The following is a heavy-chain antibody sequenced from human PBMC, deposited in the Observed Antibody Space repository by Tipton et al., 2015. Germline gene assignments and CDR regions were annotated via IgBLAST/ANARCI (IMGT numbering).Heavy chain of an antibody. J-gene: IGHJ4*02. CDR3: ARARGRRAGLVDS. CDR1: GGSISSSSYY. V-gene: IGHV4-39*01. D-gene: IGHD5-12*01. Sequence: TLSLTCTVSGGSISSSSYYWAWIRQPPGKGLEWIGSLYFSGSTYYNPSLKSRVTISLNTSKNQFSLKMSSVTASDTAVYYCARARGRRAGLVDSWGQGTLVTVSS. CDR2: LYFSGST.